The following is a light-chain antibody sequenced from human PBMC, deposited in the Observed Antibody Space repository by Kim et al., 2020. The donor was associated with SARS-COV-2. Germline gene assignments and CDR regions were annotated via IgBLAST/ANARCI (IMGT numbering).Light chain of an antibody. Sequence: SASVGDRVTITCRASESIGTWLAWYQQKPGRAPRLLIYLASTLEKGVPSRFSGTGSGTEFSLSITSLQPDDFATYYCQHYSRFPYTFGQGTKLDIK. J-gene: IGKJ2*01. CDR1: ESIGTW. CDR2: LAS. V-gene: IGKV1-5*03. CDR3: QHYSRFPYT.